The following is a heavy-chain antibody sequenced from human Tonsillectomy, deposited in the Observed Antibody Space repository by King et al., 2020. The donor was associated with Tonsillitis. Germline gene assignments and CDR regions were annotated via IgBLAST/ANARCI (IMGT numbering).Heavy chain of an antibody. D-gene: IGHD3-3*01. Sequence: QLVQSGGGVVQPGGSLRLSCAASGFTFSSYGMHWVRQAPGKGLEWVAFIRYDGSNKYYADSVKGRFTISRDNSKNTLYLQMNSLRAEDTAVYYCPKDAQIYDFWSGYYQTGGYYFDHWGQGTLVTVSS. CDR1: GFTFSSYG. J-gene: IGHJ4*02. CDR2: IRYDGSNK. V-gene: IGHV3-30*02. CDR3: PKDAQIYDFWSGYYQTGGYYFDH.